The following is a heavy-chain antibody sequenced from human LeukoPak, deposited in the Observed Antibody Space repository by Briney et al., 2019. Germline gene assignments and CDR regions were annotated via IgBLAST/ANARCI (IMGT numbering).Heavy chain of an antibody. D-gene: IGHD6-19*01. CDR3: ARVPGYSSAVRPWFDP. CDR1: GFTVSSNY. V-gene: IGHV3-66*01. Sequence: PGGSLRLSCAASGFTVSSNYMSWVRQAPGKGLEWVSIIYSGGSTHYADSVKGRFTISRDNSKNTLYLQMNSLRAEDTAVYYCARVPGYSSAVRPWFDPWGQGTLVTVSS. CDR2: IYSGGST. J-gene: IGHJ5*02.